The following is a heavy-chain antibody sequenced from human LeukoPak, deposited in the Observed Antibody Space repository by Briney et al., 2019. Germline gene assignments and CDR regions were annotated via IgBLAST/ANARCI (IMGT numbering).Heavy chain of an antibody. J-gene: IGHJ6*02. V-gene: IGHV3-11*01. CDR3: AREGQLLLDGYYAMDV. CDR1: GFSFTEYY. Sequence: GGSLRLSCAGSGFSFTEYYMTWIRQTPGKGLEWLSHISSSGTIIYYADSVKGRFTISRDNAKNSLFLQMNSLRAEDTAVYFCAREGQLLLDGYYAMDVWGQGTTVTVTS. CDR2: ISSSGTII. D-gene: IGHD2-2*01.